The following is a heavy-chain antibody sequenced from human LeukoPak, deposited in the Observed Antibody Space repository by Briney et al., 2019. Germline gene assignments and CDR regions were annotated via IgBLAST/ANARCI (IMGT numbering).Heavy chain of an antibody. V-gene: IGHV4-4*09. CDR3: AGLNYYDSSGYLDAFDI. J-gene: IGHJ3*02. D-gene: IGHD3-22*01. CDR1: GGSISSYY. Sequence: PSETLSLTCTVSGGSISSYYWSWIRQPPGKGLEWIGYIYTSGSTNYNPSLKSRVTISVDTSKNQFSLKLSSVTAADTAVYYCAGLNYYDSSGYLDAFDIWGQGTMVTVSS. CDR2: IYTSGST.